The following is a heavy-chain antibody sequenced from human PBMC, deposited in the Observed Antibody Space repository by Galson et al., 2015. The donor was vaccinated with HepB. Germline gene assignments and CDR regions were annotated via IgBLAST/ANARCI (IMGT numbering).Heavy chain of an antibody. CDR3: ARDPSSGYLLNWFDP. V-gene: IGHV1-46*01. Sequence: SVKVSCKASGYTFTSYYMHWVRQAPGQGLEWMGIINPSGGSTSYAQKFQGRVTMTRDTSTSTVYMELSSLRSEDTAVYYCARDPSSGYLLNWFDPWGQGTLVTVSS. D-gene: IGHD3-22*01. CDR2: INPSGGST. CDR1: GYTFTSYY. J-gene: IGHJ5*02.